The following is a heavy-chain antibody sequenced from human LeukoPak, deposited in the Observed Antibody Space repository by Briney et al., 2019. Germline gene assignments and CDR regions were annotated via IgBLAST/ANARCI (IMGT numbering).Heavy chain of an antibody. J-gene: IGHJ3*02. V-gene: IGHV4-34*01. CDR2: INHSGST. Sequence: SETLSLTCAVYGGSFSGYYWSWIRQPPEKGLEWIGEINHSGSTNYNPSLKSRVTISVDTSKNQFSLKLSSVTAADTAVYYCARPLQQWLVRDAFDIWGQGTMVTVSS. CDR1: GGSFSGYY. D-gene: IGHD6-19*01. CDR3: ARPLQQWLVRDAFDI.